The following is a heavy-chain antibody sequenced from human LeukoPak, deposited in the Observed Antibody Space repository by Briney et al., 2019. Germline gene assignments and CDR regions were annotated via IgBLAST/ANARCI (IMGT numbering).Heavy chain of an antibody. V-gene: IGHV3-30*02. CDR2: IRYDGSNK. J-gene: IGHJ4*02. CDR3: ANYSNYGAGSVDY. D-gene: IGHD4-11*01. Sequence: GGSLRLSCAASGFTFSSYGMHWVRQAPGKGLEWVAFIRYDGSNKYYAESVKGRFTISRDNSKNTLYLQMNSLRAEDTAVYYCANYSNYGAGSVDYWGQGTLVTVSS. CDR1: GFTFSSYG.